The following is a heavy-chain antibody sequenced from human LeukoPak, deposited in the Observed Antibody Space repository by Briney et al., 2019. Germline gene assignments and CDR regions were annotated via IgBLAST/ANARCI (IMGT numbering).Heavy chain of an antibody. CDR3: AKDSGGLVGDYFDY. CDR1: GFTIDDYA. J-gene: IGHJ4*02. CDR2: ISWNSGSI. Sequence: GGSLRLSCAASGFTIDDYAMHWVRQAPGKGLEWVSGISWNSGSIGYADSVKGRFTISRDNAKNSLYLQMNSLRAEDMALYYCAKDSGGLVGDYFDYWGQGTLVTVSS. D-gene: IGHD2-8*02. V-gene: IGHV3-9*03.